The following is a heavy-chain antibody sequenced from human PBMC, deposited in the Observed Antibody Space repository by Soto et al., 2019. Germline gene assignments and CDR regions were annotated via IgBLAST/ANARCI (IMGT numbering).Heavy chain of an antibody. J-gene: IGHJ6*02. V-gene: IGHV4-34*01. CDR2: INHRGST. D-gene: IGHD3-3*02. CDR3: ARAVHTIFGVVPPYYYYGMDV. CDR1: GGSFRGYY. Sequence: SETLSLTCAVYGGSFRGYYWSWIRQPPGKGLEWIGEINHRGSTNYNPSLKSRVTISVDTSKNQFSLKLSSVTAADTAVYYCARAVHTIFGVVPPYYYYGMDVWGQGTTVTVSS.